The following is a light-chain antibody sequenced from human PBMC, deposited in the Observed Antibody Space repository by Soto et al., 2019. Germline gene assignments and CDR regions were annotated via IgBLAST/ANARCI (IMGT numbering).Light chain of an antibody. V-gene: IGLV3-25*02. CDR2: KDT. J-gene: IGLJ2*01. CDR1: ALPRQY. CDR3: LSADSSGNYEV. Sequence: SYELTQVPSVSVSPGQTARITCSGDALPRQYAYWFQQKSGQAPVLVMSKDTERPPGIPERFSGAHSGTTVTLTISEVQAEDEAAYYCLSADSSGNYEVFGGGTKLTVL.